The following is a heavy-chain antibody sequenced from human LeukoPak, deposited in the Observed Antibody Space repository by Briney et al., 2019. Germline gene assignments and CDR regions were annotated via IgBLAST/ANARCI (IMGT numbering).Heavy chain of an antibody. CDR1: GFTFSSYS. CDR2: ISSSSSYI. CDR3: ARADDYGDNRYYFDY. D-gene: IGHD4-17*01. J-gene: IGHJ4*02. V-gene: IGHV3-21*01. Sequence: GGSLRLSYAASGFTFSSYSMNWVRQAPGKGLEWVSSISSSSSYIYYADSVKGRFTISRDNAKNSLYLQMNSLRAEDTAVYYCARADDYGDNRYYFDYWGQGTLVTVSS.